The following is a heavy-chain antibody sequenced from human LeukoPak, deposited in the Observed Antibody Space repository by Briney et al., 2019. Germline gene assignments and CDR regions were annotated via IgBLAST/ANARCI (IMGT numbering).Heavy chain of an antibody. D-gene: IGHD3-10*01. V-gene: IGHV3-48*02. Sequence: PGGSLSHSYAASGFTFSSYGMNWVRQAPGKGLEWVSYISSSSTTIYYADSVKGRFTISRDNAENSLYLQMSSLRDEDTAVYYCARYGSGSYYLPFDYWGQGILVTVSS. CDR2: ISSSSTTI. CDR3: ARYGSGSYYLPFDY. J-gene: IGHJ4*02. CDR1: GFTFSSYG.